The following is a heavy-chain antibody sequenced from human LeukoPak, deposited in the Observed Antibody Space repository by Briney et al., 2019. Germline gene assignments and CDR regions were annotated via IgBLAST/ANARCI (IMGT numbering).Heavy chain of an antibody. Sequence: PGGSLRLSCAASGFTFSSYAMHWVRQTPGKGLEYVSGINSNGGSTHYANSVKGRFTISRDNSKHTLYLQMGSPRAEDTAVYYCAKDTNDILTGALDYWGQGTLVTVSS. D-gene: IGHD3-9*01. CDR2: INSNGGST. V-gene: IGHV3-64*01. CDR3: AKDTNDILTGALDY. J-gene: IGHJ4*02. CDR1: GFTFSSYA.